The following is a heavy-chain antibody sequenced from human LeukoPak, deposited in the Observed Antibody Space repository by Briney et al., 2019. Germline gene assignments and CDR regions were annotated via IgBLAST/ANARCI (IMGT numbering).Heavy chain of an antibody. D-gene: IGHD3-10*02. V-gene: IGHV3-15*04. CDR3: AELGITMIGGV. CDR1: GFTFSITY. Sequence: GGSLRLSCTASGFTFSITYMAWVRQAPGKGLEWVGRIESKTDGGTTDYAAPVKGRFTISRDDSTNTLYLQMNSLRAEDTAVYYCAELGITMIGGVWGKGTTVTISS. CDR2: IESKTDGGTT. J-gene: IGHJ6*04.